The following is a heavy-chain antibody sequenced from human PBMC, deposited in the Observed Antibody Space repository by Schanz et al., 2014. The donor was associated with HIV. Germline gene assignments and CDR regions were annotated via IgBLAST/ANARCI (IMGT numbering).Heavy chain of an antibody. V-gene: IGHV3-33*01. CDR1: GFTFSSYG. Sequence: QVQLVESGGGVVQPGKSLRLSCVASGFTFSSYGMHWVRQAPGKGLEWVAVIWYDGSNKYYADSVKGRFTISKDNSKNTLYLQLNNLRSEDTAVYYCARGGLQWHPEWFDLWGQGTLVSVSS. CDR2: IWYDGSNK. CDR3: ARGGLQWHPEWFDL. D-gene: IGHD4-4*01. J-gene: IGHJ5*02.